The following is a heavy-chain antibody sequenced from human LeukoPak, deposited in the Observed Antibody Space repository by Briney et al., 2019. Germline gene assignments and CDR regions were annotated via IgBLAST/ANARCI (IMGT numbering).Heavy chain of an antibody. Sequence: GASVKVSCKASGYTFTGYYMHWVRQAPGQGLEWMGWINPNSGGTNYAQKFQGWVTMTRDTSISTAYMELSRLRSDDTAVYYCARDGCSSTSCYTSYYYYMDVWGKGTTVTVSS. J-gene: IGHJ6*03. CDR3: ARDGCSSTSCYTSYYYYMDV. CDR2: INPNSGGT. V-gene: IGHV1-2*04. CDR1: GYTFTGYY. D-gene: IGHD2-2*02.